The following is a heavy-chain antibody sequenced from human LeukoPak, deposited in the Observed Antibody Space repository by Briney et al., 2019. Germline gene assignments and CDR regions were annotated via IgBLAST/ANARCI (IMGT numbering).Heavy chain of an antibody. CDR1: GFTFSSYG. CDR3: AKCERVPAAYYYYYYMDV. J-gene: IGHJ6*03. D-gene: IGHD2-2*01. CDR2: IRYDGSNK. V-gene: IGHV3-30*02. Sequence: PGGSLRLSCAASGFTFSSYGMHWVRQAPGKGLELVAFIRYDGSNKYYADSVKGRFTISRDNSKNTLYLQMNSLRAEDTAVYYCAKCERVPAAYYYYYYMDVWGRGTTVTVSS.